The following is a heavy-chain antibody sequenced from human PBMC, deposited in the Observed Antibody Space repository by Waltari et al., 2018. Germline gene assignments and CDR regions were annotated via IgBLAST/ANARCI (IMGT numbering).Heavy chain of an antibody. J-gene: IGHJ5*02. V-gene: IGHV4-61*02. D-gene: IGHD2-15*01. Sequence: QVQLQESGPGLVKPSQTLSLTCTVSGGSISSGSYYWSWIRQPAGKGLEWIGRIYTSGSTNYNPALKSRVTISVDTSKNQFSLKLSSVTAADTAVYYCARGRCSGGSCYKGENWFDPWGQGTLVTVSS. CDR1: GGSISSGSYY. CDR2: IYTSGST. CDR3: ARGRCSGGSCYKGENWFDP.